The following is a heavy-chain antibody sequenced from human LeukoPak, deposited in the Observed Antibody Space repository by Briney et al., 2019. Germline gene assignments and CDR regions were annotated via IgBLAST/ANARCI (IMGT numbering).Heavy chain of an antibody. CDR3: ARVNRLGINFDY. Sequence: SETLSLTCAVYGGSFSGYYWSWIRQPPGKGLEWIGEINHSGSTNYNPSLKSRVTISVDTSKNQFSLKLSSVTAADTAVYYCARVNRLGINFDYWGQGTLVTVSS. J-gene: IGHJ4*02. D-gene: IGHD7-27*01. CDR1: GGSFSGYY. CDR2: INHSGST. V-gene: IGHV4-34*01.